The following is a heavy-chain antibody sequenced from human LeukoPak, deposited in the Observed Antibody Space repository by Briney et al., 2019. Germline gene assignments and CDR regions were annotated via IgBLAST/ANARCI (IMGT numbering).Heavy chain of an antibody. CDR1: GGSISSGAYF. CDR3: ASLQGIGYCSSTSCHGAFDF. Sequence: SETLSLTCTVSGGSISSGAYFWGWIRQSPGKGLEWIGNIYYSGSTYYNPSLKSRVTISVDTSKNQFSLKLSSVTAADTAVYYCASLQGIGYCSSTSCHGAFDFWGQGTLVTVS. J-gene: IGHJ3*01. CDR2: IYYSGST. V-gene: IGHV4-39*01. D-gene: IGHD2-2*01.